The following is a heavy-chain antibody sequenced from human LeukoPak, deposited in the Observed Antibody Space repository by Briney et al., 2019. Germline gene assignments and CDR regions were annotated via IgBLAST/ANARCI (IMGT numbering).Heavy chain of an antibody. CDR2: ISSSSSYI. CDR1: GFTFNSYW. CDR3: ARAPSKYDFWSGYHYYYMDV. Sequence: PGGSLRLSCAASGFTFNSYWMSWVRQAPGKGLEWVSSISSSSSYIYYADSVKGRFTISRDNAKNSLYLQMNSLRAEDTAVYYCARAPSKYDFWSGYHYYYMDVWGKGTTVTVSS. D-gene: IGHD3-3*01. J-gene: IGHJ6*03. V-gene: IGHV3-21*01.